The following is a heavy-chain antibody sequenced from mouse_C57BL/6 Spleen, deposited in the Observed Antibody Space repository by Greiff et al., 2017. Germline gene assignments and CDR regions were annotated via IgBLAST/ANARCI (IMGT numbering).Heavy chain of an antibody. V-gene: IGHV5-4*01. CDR2: ISDGGSST. CDR1: GFTFSSYA. J-gene: IGHJ4*01. Sequence: EVKLVESGGGLVKPGGSLKLSCAASGFTFSSYAMSWVRQTPDKRLEWVATISDGGSSTYYPDNVKGRFTISRDNAKNNLYLQMSHLKSEDTAMYYCARDNYGYDREDYAMDDWGKGTTVTVSS. CDR3: ARDNYGYDREDYAMDD. D-gene: IGHD2-2*01.